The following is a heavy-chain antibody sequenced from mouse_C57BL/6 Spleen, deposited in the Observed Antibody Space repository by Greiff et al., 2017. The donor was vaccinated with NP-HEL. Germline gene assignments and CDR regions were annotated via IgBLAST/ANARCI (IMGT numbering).Heavy chain of an antibody. D-gene: IGHD1-1*01. CDR1: GYTFTDYE. J-gene: IGHJ2*01. CDR2: IDPETGGT. V-gene: IGHV1-15*01. Sequence: SGAELVRPGASVTLSCKASGYTFTDYEMHWVKQTPVHGLEWIGAIDPETGGTAYNQKFKGKAILTADKSSSTAYMELRSLTSEDSAVYYCTRRVVATFDYWGQGTTLTVSS. CDR3: TRRVVATFDY.